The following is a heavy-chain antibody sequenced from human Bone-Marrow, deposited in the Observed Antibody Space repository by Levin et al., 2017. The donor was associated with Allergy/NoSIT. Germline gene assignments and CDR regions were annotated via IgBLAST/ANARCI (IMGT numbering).Heavy chain of an antibody. D-gene: IGHD3-22*01. CDR3: ARDPHLSYFDNSGHLMDV. CDR2: IKQDGSET. Sequence: AGGSLRLSCEVSGFLLSNYWMAWVRQTPGKGLEWVANIKQDGSETNYVDSVKGRFTISRDNANNSLYLQMNSLRVQDTAVYYCARDPHLSYFDNSGHLMDVWGQGTTVTVSS. V-gene: IGHV3-7*01. J-gene: IGHJ6*02. CDR1: GFLLSNYW.